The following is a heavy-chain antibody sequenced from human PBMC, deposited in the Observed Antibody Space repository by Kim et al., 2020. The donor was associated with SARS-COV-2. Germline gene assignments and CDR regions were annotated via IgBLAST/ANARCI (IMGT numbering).Heavy chain of an antibody. CDR3: VGGAGWLPDY. CDR2: T. D-gene: IGHD5-12*01. J-gene: IGHJ4*02. Sequence: TKYNPSLKSRVTISLDTSKNQFSLKLSPATAADTAVYYCVGGAGWLPDYWGQGTLVTVSS. V-gene: IGHV4-59*09.